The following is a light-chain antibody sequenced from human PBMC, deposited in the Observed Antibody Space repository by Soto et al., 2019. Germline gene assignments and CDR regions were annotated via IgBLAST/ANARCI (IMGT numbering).Light chain of an antibody. J-gene: IGLJ1*01. CDR2: DVS. CDR1: SSDVGSYNL. V-gene: IGLV2-14*02. Sequence: QSVLTQPASVSGSPGQSITISCTGTSSDVGSYNLVSWYQQHPGKAPKLIIYDVSSRPSGVSNRFSGSKSGNTASLTISGLQAEDEADYYCSSHTSSSTPYVFGTGTKLTV. CDR3: SSHTSSSTPYV.